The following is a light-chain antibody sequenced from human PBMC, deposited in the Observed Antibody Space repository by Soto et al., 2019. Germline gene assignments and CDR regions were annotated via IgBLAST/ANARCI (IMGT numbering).Light chain of an antibody. Sequence: QSVLTQPASVSGPPGQSITISCTGTKSDVGNYNFVSWYQQHPGKAPKLMIYEVSNRPSGVSNRFSGSKSGNTASLTISGLQTEDEADYYCSSHTTSSTVLFGGGTKVTVL. CDR1: KSDVGNYNF. V-gene: IGLV2-14*03. J-gene: IGLJ3*02. CDR2: EVS. CDR3: SSHTTSSTVL.